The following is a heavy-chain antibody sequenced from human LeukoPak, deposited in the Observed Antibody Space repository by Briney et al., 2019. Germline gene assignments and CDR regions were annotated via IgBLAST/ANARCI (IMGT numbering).Heavy chain of an antibody. Sequence: GGSLRLSCAASGFTFSTYSINWVRQAPGKGLEWISYIRSSSGTIWYADSVKGRFTISTDNAKSSLYLQMNSLRAEDTAVYYCARDWSYSFDYWGQGTLVTVSS. D-gene: IGHD1-26*01. V-gene: IGHV3-48*01. CDR2: IRSSSGTI. CDR1: GFTFSTYS. CDR3: ARDWSYSFDY. J-gene: IGHJ4*02.